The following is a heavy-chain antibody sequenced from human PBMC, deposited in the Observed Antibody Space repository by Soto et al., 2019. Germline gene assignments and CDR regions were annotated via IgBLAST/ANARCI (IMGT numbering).Heavy chain of an antibody. D-gene: IGHD6-13*01. CDR1: GFTFSSYG. Sequence: QVQLVESGGGVVQPGRSLSLSCAASGFTFSSYGMHWVRQAPGKGLEWVAVISYDGTNKYYADSVKGRFTISRDNSKNTLYVQMNSLRAEDTAVYYCASRVPAGTYGAPYFQHWGQGTLVTVSS. V-gene: IGHV3-30*03. CDR2: ISYDGTNK. CDR3: ASRVPAGTYGAPYFQH. J-gene: IGHJ1*01.